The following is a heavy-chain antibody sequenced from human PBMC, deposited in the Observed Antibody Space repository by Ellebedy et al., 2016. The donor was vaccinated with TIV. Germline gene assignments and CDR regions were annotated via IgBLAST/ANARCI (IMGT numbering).Heavy chain of an antibody. Sequence: GESLKISCAASGFTFTSYAMTWVRQAPGKGLEWVSGISGSGFSTFYADSVKGRFTISRDNSKSTLFLQMNSLRAEDTAVYYCARTSAAVVPRYYYYYGMDVWGQGTTVTVSS. CDR3: ARTSAAVVPRYYYYYGMDV. J-gene: IGHJ6*02. CDR2: ISGSGFST. CDR1: GFTFTSYA. D-gene: IGHD6-13*01. V-gene: IGHV3-23*01.